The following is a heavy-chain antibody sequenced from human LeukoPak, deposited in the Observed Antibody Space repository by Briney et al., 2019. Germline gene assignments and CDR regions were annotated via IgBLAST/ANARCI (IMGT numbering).Heavy chain of an antibody. V-gene: IGHV4-59*01. CDR2: IYYSGST. J-gene: IGHJ6*03. CDR3: ARDPGSWSAGLGYYYYMDV. Sequence: SETLPLTCTVSGGSISSYYWSWIRQPPGKGLEWIGYIYYSGSTNYNPSLKSRVTISVDTSKNQFSLKLSSVTAADTAVYYCARDPGSWSAGLGYYYYMDVWGKGTTVTVSS. D-gene: IGHD3-10*01. CDR1: GGSISSYY.